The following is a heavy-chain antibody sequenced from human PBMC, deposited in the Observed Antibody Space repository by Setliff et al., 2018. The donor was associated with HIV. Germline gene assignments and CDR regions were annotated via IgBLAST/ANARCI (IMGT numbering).Heavy chain of an antibody. D-gene: IGHD3-22*01. CDR2: IIPLFVTT. Sequence: SVKVSCKASGGTVTTYSINWVRRAPGQGLEWKGGIIPLFVTTTYAQSLQGRVTLTTDTSTNTAYMEMRTLRSDDTAVYFCVRGVTRDISGYYRDEYFQHWGQGTPVTVSS. CDR3: VRGVTRDISGYYRDEYFQH. V-gene: IGHV1-69*05. J-gene: IGHJ1*01. CDR1: GGTVTTYS.